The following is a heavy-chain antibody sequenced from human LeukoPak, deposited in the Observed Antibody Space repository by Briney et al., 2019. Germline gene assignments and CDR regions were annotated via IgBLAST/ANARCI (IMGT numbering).Heavy chain of an antibody. J-gene: IGHJ4*02. Sequence: SVKVSCKAFGGTFSSYAISWVRQAPGQGLEWMGGIIPIFGTANYAQKFQGRVTITADESTSTAYMELSSLRSEDTAVYYCARGLTIFGVVKYDYWGQGTLVTVSS. CDR2: IIPIFGTA. V-gene: IGHV1-69*01. CDR3: ARGLTIFGVVKYDY. D-gene: IGHD3-3*01. CDR1: GGTFSSYA.